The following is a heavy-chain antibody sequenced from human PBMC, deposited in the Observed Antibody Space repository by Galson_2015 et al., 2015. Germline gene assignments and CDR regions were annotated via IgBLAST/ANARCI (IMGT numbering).Heavy chain of an antibody. V-gene: IGHV5-51*01. J-gene: IGHJ3*02. Sequence: SGYTFTSYWIGWVRQMPGKGLEWIGVIYPGDSDTRYSPSFQGQVTISADKSISTAYLQWSSLKASDTAMYYCARRLPLTTQNAFDIWGQGTMVTVSS. CDR2: IYPGDSDT. D-gene: IGHD4-17*01. CDR1: GYTFTSYW. CDR3: ARRLPLTTQNAFDI.